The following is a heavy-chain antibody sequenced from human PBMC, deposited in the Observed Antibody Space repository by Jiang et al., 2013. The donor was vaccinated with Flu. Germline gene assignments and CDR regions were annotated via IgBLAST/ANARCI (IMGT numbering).Heavy chain of an antibody. CDR2: IHYTGSA. Sequence: GPGLVKPSETLSLTCNVSGDSIRDYYWAWVRQPPGKGLEWVGYIHYTGSADYNPSLKSRVTISVDTSKNQSSLNLISLTAADTAVYYCARRTKQLVGVDNRYNWLDPWGQGILVTVSS. CDR1: GDSIRDYY. J-gene: IGHJ5*02. V-gene: IGHV4-59*01. CDR3: ARRTKQLVGVDNRYNWLDP. D-gene: IGHD6-6*01.